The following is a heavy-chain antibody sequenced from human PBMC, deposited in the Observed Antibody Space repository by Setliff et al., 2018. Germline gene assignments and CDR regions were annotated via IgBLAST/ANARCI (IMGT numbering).Heavy chain of an antibody. CDR3: ARDHGDYGYYYYYMDV. CDR1: GGSISSYY. Sequence: SETLSLTCTVSGGSISSYYWSWTRQPAGKGLEWIGRIYTSGSTNYNPSLKSRVTMSVDTSKNQFSLKLSSVTAADTAVYYCARDHGDYGYYYYYMDVWGKGTTVTVSS. CDR2: IYTSGST. V-gene: IGHV4-4*07. J-gene: IGHJ6*03. D-gene: IGHD4-17*01.